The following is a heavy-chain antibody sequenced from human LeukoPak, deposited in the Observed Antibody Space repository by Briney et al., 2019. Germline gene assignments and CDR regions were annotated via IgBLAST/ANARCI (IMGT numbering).Heavy chain of an antibody. CDR3: VRQDCSGGSWYLDS. CDR1: VYIFSNYP. D-gene: IGHD2-15*01. CDR2: ISYHGKDQ. V-gene: IGHV3-30*04. J-gene: IGHJ4*02. Sequence: QPGESLRLSCAASVYIFSNYPMHWVREAPCKGLDWVEVISYHGKDQYYADSVKGRFTISRDYSKNTLDLQMNSLRTEDTAVYYCVRQDCSGGSWYLDSWGQGTLVTVSS.